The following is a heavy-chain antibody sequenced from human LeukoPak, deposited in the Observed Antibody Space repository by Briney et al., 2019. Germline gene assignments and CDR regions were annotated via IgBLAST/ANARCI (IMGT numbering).Heavy chain of an antibody. D-gene: IGHD3-22*01. CDR3: AREIRVGTDYYDSSGLYFDY. J-gene: IGHJ4*02. V-gene: IGHV3-30*02. Sequence: GGSLRLSCAASGFTFSSYGMHWVRQAPGKGLEWVAFIRYDGSNKYYADSVKGRFTISRDNSKNTLYLQMNSLRAEDTAVYYCAREIRVGTDYYDSSGLYFDYWGQGTLVTVSS. CDR2: IRYDGSNK. CDR1: GFTFSSYG.